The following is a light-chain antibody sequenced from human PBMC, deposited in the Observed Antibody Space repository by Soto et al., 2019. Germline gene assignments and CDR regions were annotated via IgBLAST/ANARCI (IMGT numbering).Light chain of an antibody. CDR3: QQYNSYPWT. CDR1: QSISSW. J-gene: IGKJ1*01. Sequence: DIQMTQSPSTLSASVGDRVTITCRANQSISSWLAWYQQKPGKAPKLLIYGASSLETGVPSRLSGSGSGTEFTLTISSLQPDDFATYHCQQYNSYPWTFGQGTKVEI. CDR2: GAS. V-gene: IGKV1-5*03.